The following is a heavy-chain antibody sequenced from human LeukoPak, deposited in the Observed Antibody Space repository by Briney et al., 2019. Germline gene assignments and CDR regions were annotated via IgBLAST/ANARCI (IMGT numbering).Heavy chain of an antibody. D-gene: IGHD5-24*01. J-gene: IGHJ4*02. Sequence: SETLSLTCTVSGGSISSSSSYWGWIRQPPGKGLEWIGSIYYSGSNFDNPALKSRVTISVDTSKNQFSLKLSSVTAADTAVYYCARHRSGWLQSSFDYWGQGTLVTVSS. V-gene: IGHV4-39*01. CDR2: IYYSGSN. CDR1: GGSISSSSSY. CDR3: ARHRSGWLQSSFDY.